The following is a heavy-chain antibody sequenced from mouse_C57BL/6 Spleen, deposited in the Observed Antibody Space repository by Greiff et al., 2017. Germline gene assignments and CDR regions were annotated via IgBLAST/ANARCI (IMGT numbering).Heavy chain of an antibody. V-gene: IGHV1-80*01. CDR2: IYPGDGDT. Sequence: QVQLQQSGAELVKPGASVKISCKASGYAFSSYWMNWVKQRPGKGLEWIGQIYPGDGDTTYNGKFKGKGTLTADKSSSTAYMQLSSLTSEDSAVYFWSSYYYGSSPYYFDYWGQGTTLTVSS. CDR1: GYAFSSYW. D-gene: IGHD1-1*01. J-gene: IGHJ2*01. CDR3: SSYYYGSSPYYFDY.